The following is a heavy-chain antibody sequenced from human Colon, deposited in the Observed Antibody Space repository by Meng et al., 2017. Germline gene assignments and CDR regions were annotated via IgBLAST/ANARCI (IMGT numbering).Heavy chain of an antibody. V-gene: IGHV4-4*07. CDR3: ARVQRFCTGGICSNWFDP. Sequence: QVPLQRSGQGLGKPLQPRVLPCQGLGGSMSGYYWNWIRQPAGKGLEWIGHIYSSGRTNYNPSLKSRVTISVDSSKNQFSLNLTSVTAADTAVYFCARVQRFCTGGICSNWFDPWGQGTLVTVSS. CDR2: IYSSGRT. J-gene: IGHJ5*02. D-gene: IGHD2-15*01. CDR1: GGSMSGYY.